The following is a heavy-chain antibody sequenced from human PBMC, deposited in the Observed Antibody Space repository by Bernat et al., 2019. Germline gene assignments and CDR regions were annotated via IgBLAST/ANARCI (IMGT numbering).Heavy chain of an antibody. CDR2: IWYDGSNK. Sequence: QVQLVESGGGVVQPGRSLRLSCAASGFTFSSYGMHWVRQAPGKGLEWVAVIWYDGSNKYYADSVKGRFTISRDNSKNTLYLQMNSLRAEDTAVYYCARQDPHRAFDIWGQGTMVTVSS. V-gene: IGHV3-33*01. J-gene: IGHJ3*02. CDR3: ARQDPHRAFDI. CDR1: GFTFSSYG.